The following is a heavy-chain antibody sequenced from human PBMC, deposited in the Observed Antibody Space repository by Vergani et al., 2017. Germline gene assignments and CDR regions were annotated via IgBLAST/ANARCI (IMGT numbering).Heavy chain of an antibody. J-gene: IGHJ6*02. CDR1: GYPFTSYY. Sequence: QVQLVQSGAEVKKPGASVKVSCKASGYPFTSYYMHWVRQAPGQGLEWMGIINPSGGSTSYAQKFQGRVTMTRDTSTSTVYMELSSLRSEDTAVYYCATPSEPNYYYYGMDVWGQGTTVTVSS. D-gene: IGHD1-14*01. CDR3: ATPSEPNYYYYGMDV. CDR2: INPSGGST. V-gene: IGHV1-46*01.